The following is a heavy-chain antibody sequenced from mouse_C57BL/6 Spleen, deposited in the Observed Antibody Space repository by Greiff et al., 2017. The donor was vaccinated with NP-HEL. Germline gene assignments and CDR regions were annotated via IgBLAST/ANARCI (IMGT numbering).Heavy chain of an antibody. CDR1: GFTFSSYT. J-gene: IGHJ2*01. CDR3: ERCRYDYYFDY. D-gene: IGHD2-4*01. V-gene: IGHV5-9*01. Sequence: EVQLVESGGGLVKPGGSLKLSCAASGFTFSSYTMSWVRQTPENRLEWVATISGGGGNTYYPDSVKGRFTISRDNAKNTLYLQMSSLRSEDTALYYCERCRYDYYFDYWGQGTTLTVSS. CDR2: ISGGGGNT.